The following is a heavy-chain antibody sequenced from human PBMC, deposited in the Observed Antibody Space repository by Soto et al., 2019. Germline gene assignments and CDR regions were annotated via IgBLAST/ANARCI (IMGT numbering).Heavy chain of an antibody. V-gene: IGHV1-69*02. Sequence: QVQLVQSGAEVKKPGSSVKVSCKASGGTFSSYTISWVRQAPGQGLEWMGRIIPIRGIANYAQKFQGRVTITVDKSTSTAYMELSSLRSEDTAVYYCARVGADMYYFDYWGQGTLVTVSS. CDR3: ARVGADMYYFDY. J-gene: IGHJ4*02. CDR1: GGTFSSYT. CDR2: IIPIRGIA. D-gene: IGHD3-16*01.